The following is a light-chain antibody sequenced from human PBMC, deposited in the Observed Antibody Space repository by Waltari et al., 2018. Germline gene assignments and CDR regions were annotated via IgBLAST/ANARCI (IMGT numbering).Light chain of an antibody. J-gene: IGLJ2*01. CDR3: SSRDSSGPHLI. V-gene: IGLV3-19*01. CDR2: ATE. CDR1: SLREYS. Sequence: SSELTQDPTVSVALGLPVHITCQGDSLREYSPIWYQHKPGQAPRVVIFATEHQPSGIPDRFSGSSSGNTASLTISGAQAADEADYYCSSRDSSGPHLIFGGGTRLTVL.